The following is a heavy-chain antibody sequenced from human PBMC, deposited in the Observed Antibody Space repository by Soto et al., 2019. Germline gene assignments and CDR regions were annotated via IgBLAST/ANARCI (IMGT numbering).Heavy chain of an antibody. CDR1: GGTFSSYA. CDR3: ARSDPDNYYYYGMDV. CDR2: IIPIFGTA. J-gene: IGHJ6*02. D-gene: IGHD3-9*01. Sequence: SVKVSCKASGGTFSSYAISWVRQAPGQGLEWMGGIIPIFGTANYAQKFQGRVTITADKSTSTAYMELSSLRSEDTAVYYCARSDPDNYYYYGMDVWGQGTTVTVSS. V-gene: IGHV1-69*06.